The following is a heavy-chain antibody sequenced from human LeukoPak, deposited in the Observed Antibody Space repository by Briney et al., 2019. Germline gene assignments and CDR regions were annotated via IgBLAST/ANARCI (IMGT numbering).Heavy chain of an antibody. CDR2: INSDGSST. J-gene: IGHJ4*02. CDR1: GFTFSSYW. V-gene: IGHV3-74*01. Sequence: GGSLRLSCAASGFTFSSYWMHWVRQAPGKGLVWVSRINSDGSSTSYADSVKGRFTISRDNAKNTLYLQMNSLRAEDTAAYYCARITDVDTGYYDSRSPTIDYWGQGTLVTVSS. D-gene: IGHD3-22*01. CDR3: ARITDVDTGYYDSRSPTIDY.